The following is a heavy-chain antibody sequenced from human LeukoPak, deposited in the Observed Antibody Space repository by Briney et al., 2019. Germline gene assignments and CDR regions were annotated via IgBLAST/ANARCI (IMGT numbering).Heavy chain of an antibody. CDR2: ITWNSGTI. CDR1: GFTFYDYA. D-gene: IGHD3-10*01. Sequence: GGSLRPSCAASGFTFYDYAMHWVRQAPGKGLEWVSGITWNSGTIGYADSVKGRFTISRDNAKNSLYLQMNSLRAEDTALYYCARGYYAASVRFDYWGRGTLVTVSS. V-gene: IGHV3-9*01. J-gene: IGHJ4*02. CDR3: ARGYYAASVRFDY.